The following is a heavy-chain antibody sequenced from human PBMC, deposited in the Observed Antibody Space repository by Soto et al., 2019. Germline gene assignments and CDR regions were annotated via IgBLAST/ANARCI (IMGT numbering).Heavy chain of an antibody. Sequence: GGSLRLSCAASGFIVSSNYMSWVRQAPGKGLEWVSVIYSGGSTYYADSVKGRFTISRHNSKNTLYLQMNSLRAEDTAVDYCATNVYSGSYYFDYWGQGTLVTVPS. CDR3: ATNVYSGSYYFDY. CDR1: GFIVSSNY. V-gene: IGHV3-53*04. CDR2: IYSGGST. D-gene: IGHD1-26*01. J-gene: IGHJ4*02.